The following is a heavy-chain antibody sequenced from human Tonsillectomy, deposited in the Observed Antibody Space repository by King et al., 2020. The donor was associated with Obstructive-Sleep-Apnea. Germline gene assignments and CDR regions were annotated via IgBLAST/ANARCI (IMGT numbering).Heavy chain of an antibody. V-gene: IGHV4-4*07. CDR2: IYTSGST. D-gene: IGHD4-23*01. J-gene: IGHJ4*02. CDR3: ARDLPDDYGGNDPLPFDY. Sequence: QLQESGPGLVKLSETLSLTCTVSGGSISSYYWSWIRQPAGKGLEWIGRIYTSGSTNYNPSLKSRVTMSVDTSKNQFSLKLSSVTAADTAVYYCARDLPDDYGGNDPLPFDYWGQGTLVTVSS. CDR1: GGSISSYY.